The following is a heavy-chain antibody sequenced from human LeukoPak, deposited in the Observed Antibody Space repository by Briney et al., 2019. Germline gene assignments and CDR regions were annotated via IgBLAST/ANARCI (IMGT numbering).Heavy chain of an antibody. CDR1: GFTFSSYW. V-gene: IGHV3-7*01. CDR3: ARKNGLDY. J-gene: IGHJ4*02. Sequence: GGSLRLSCAASGFTFSSYWMSWVRQAPGKGLEWVANIKQDGSEKYYVDSVKGTISRDNAKNSLYLQMNSLRAEDTAVYYCARKNGLDYWGQGTLVTVSS. CDR2: IKQDGSEK.